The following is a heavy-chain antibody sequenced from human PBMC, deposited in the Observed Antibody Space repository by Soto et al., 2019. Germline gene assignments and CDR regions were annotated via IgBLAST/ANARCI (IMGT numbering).Heavy chain of an antibody. CDR3: ARGGSSGWSPQAGGY. V-gene: IGHV1-18*01. CDR1: GYTFTSYG. J-gene: IGHJ4*02. D-gene: IGHD6-13*01. Sequence: QVQLVQSGAEVKKPGASVKVSCKASGYTFTSYGISWVRQAPGQGLEWMGWISAYNGNTNDAQKLQGRVTMTTDTFTSTADIELRSLRSDDTSEYDCARGGSSGWSPQAGGYWGQGTLVTVSS. CDR2: ISAYNGNT.